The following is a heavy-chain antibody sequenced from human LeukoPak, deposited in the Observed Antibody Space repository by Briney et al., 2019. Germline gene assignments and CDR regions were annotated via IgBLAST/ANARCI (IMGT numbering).Heavy chain of an antibody. CDR2: INPSGGST. CDR3: ARWSKAMIVEKKVNWFDP. CDR1: GYTFTSYY. D-gene: IGHD3-22*01. Sequence: GASVKVSCTASGYTFTSYYMHWVRQAPGQGLEWMGIINPSGGSTSYAQKFQGRVTMTRDTSTSTVYMELSSLRSEDTAVYYCARWSKAMIVEKKVNWFDPWGQGTLVTVSS. V-gene: IGHV1-46*01. J-gene: IGHJ5*02.